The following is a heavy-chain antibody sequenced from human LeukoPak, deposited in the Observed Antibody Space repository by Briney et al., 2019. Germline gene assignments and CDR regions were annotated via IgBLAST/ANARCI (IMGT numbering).Heavy chain of an antibody. CDR2: INPNSGGT. D-gene: IGHD1-26*01. V-gene: IGHV1-2*02. Sequence: ASVKVSCKASGYTFTGYYMHWVRQAPGQGLEWMGWINPNSGGTNYAQKFQGRVTMTRDTSVSTAYMELSRRRSEDTAVYYCARSIKEGGSYRPYYFDYWGQGTLVTVSS. J-gene: IGHJ4*02. CDR1: GYTFTGYY. CDR3: ARSIKEGGSYRPYYFDY.